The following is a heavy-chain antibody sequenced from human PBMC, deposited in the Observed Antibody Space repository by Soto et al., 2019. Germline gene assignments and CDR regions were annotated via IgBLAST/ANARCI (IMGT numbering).Heavy chain of an antibody. J-gene: IGHJ5*02. D-gene: IGHD3-22*01. CDR1: GFTFSTYG. CDR2: ISDSGHYI. Sequence: EVQLVESGGGLVKPGGSLRLSCAASGFTFSTYGMNWVRQAPGKGLEWLSSISDSGHYISYADSVKGRFTISRDNAKNSLFLQMNSLRGEDTAVYYCARSGLALPYSASHWFDPWGHGTLVTVSS. V-gene: IGHV3-21*01. CDR3: ARSGLALPYSASHWFDP.